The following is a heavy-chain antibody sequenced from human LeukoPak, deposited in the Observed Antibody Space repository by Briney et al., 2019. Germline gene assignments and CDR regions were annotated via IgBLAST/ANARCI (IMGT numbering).Heavy chain of an antibody. V-gene: IGHV3-74*01. Sequence: GGSLRLSCAASGFTLSVYSVHWVRQAPGKGLVWVSRINTDGSSTNYADSVKGRFTISRDNAKNTLYLQMHSPRAEDTAVYYCAREIVVAGTRAWFDPWGQGTLVTVSS. J-gene: IGHJ5*02. D-gene: IGHD6-19*01. CDR1: GFTLSVYS. CDR2: INTDGSST. CDR3: AREIVVAGTRAWFDP.